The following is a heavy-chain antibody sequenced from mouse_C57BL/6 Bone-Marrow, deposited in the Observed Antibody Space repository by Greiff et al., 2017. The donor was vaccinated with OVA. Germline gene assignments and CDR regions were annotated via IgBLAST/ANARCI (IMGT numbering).Heavy chain of an antibody. D-gene: IGHD1-1*01. V-gene: IGHV1-64*01. CDR2: IHPNSGST. CDR3: ARVGPYGSSGSSRPWFAY. CDR1: GYTFTSYW. Sequence: QVQLQQPGAELVKPGASVKLSCRASGYTFTSYWMHWVKQRPGQGLEWIGMIHPNSGSTNYNEKFKSKATLTVDKSSSTAYMQLSSLTSEDSAVYYCARVGPYGSSGSSRPWFAYWGQGTLVTVSA. J-gene: IGHJ3*01.